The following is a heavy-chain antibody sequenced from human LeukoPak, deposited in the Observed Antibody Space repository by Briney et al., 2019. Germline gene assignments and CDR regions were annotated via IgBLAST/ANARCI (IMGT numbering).Heavy chain of an antibody. CDR1: GDSINRGAYS. CDR3: ARVNYYGSGSYLWFDP. J-gene: IGHJ5*02. Sequence: SQTLSLTCAVTGDSINRGAYSWSWIRQPPGKGLDLLGYIHYSGSTYYNPSLKSRVTISLDRPKNQSSLKLTSVTAADTAVYYCARVNYYGSGSYLWFDPWGHGTLVTVSS. V-gene: IGHV4-30-2*01. CDR2: IHYSGST. D-gene: IGHD3-10*01.